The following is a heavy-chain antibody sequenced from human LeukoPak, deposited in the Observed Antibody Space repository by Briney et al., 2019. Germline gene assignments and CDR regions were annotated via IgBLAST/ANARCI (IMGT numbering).Heavy chain of an antibody. CDR3: ARSIRYFDWLLKYYFDY. Sequence: GSLRLSCAASGLTFSSYAMSWVRQPPGKGLEWIGEINHSGSTNYNPSLKSRVTISVDTSKNQFSLKLSSVTAADTAVYYCARSIRYFDWLLKYYFDYWGQGTLVTVSS. J-gene: IGHJ4*02. D-gene: IGHD3-9*01. CDR2: INHSGST. V-gene: IGHV4-34*01. CDR1: GLTFSSYA.